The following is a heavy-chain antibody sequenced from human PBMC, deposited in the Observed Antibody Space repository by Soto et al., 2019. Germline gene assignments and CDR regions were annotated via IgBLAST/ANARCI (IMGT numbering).Heavy chain of an antibody. CDR1: GFTFSSYA. Sequence: GGSLTLFCAASGFTFSSYAMHWVRQAPGKGLEWVAVISYDGSNKYYADSVKGRFTISRDNSKNTLYLQMNSLRAEDTAVYYCARDTRWDYHYSSGYEVGPFDYWGQGTLVTVSS. CDR2: ISYDGSNK. J-gene: IGHJ4*02. V-gene: IGHV3-30-3*01. CDR3: ARDTRWDYHYSSGYEVGPFDY. D-gene: IGHD3-22*01.